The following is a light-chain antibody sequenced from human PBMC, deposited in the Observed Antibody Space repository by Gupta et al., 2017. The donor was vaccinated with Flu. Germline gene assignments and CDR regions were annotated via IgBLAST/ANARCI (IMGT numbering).Light chain of an antibody. J-gene: IGKJ2*01. CDR1: LSVSSCY. V-gene: IGKV3-20*01. Sequence: RSCLSCRGSLSVSSCYLAWYHQKPARDPRLLIYGSSSRATGITDRCSGSGSGTDFTIIISRLEPEDFAVYYCQQYGSSLLHTFGQGTKLEIK. CDR2: GSS. CDR3: QQYGSSLLHT.